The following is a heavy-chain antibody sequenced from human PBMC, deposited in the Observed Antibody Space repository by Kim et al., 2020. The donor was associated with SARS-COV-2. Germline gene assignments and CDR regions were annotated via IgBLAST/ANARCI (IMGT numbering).Heavy chain of an antibody. Sequence: GGSLRLSCAASGFTFSSYSMNWVRQTPGKGLEWVSSISSSSSYIYYADSVKGRFTISRDNAKNSLYLQMNSLRAEDTAVYYCARPLGYMTTVTTSDYWGQGTLVTVSS. D-gene: IGHD4-17*01. CDR2: ISSSSSYI. J-gene: IGHJ4*02. CDR3: ARPLGYMTTVTTSDY. CDR1: GFTFSSYS. V-gene: IGHV3-21*01.